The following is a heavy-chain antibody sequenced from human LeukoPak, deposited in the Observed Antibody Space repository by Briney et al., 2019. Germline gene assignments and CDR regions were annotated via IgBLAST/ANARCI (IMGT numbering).Heavy chain of an antibody. Sequence: GRSLRLSCAASGFTFSSYAMHWVRQAPGKGLEWVAVISYDGSNKYYADSVKGRFTISRDNSKNTLYLQMNSLRAEDTAVYYCSRFDYWGQGTLVTVSS. CDR2: ISYDGSNK. CDR3: SRFDY. V-gene: IGHV3-30-3*01. CDR1: GFTFSSYA. J-gene: IGHJ4*02.